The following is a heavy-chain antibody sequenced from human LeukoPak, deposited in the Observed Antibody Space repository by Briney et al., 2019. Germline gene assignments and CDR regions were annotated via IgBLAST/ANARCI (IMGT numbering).Heavy chain of an antibody. CDR2: IYYSGST. Sequence: PSETLSLTCTVSGGSISSYYWSWIRQPPGKGLEWIGYIYYSGSTNYNPSLKSRVTISTDTSKNQFSLKLSSVTAADTAVYYCARLPLRSHFDYWGQGTLVTVSS. J-gene: IGHJ4*02. V-gene: IGHV4-59*08. CDR3: ARLPLRSHFDY. CDR1: GGSISSYY.